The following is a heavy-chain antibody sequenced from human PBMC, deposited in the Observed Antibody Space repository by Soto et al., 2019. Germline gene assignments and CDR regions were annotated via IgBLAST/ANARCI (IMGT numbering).Heavy chain of an antibody. J-gene: IGHJ6*02. D-gene: IGHD3-22*01. CDR3: AKVEGVRWLLWLLAMAV. Sequence: SLILSCAASGFTFSTYGMHWVRQAPGKGLEWVAVISVDVYNKHYADSVKGRFTIARDDSKNTLYLQMNRLRPEDTAVYYCAKVEGVRWLLWLLAMAVWGQGTTVTV. CDR2: ISVDVYNK. CDR1: GFTFSTYG. V-gene: IGHV3-30*18.